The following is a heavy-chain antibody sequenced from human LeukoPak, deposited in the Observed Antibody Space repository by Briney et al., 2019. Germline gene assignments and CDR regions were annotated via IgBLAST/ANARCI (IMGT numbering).Heavy chain of an antibody. V-gene: IGHV4-61*02. CDR3: AGGFFIGLNWFDP. J-gene: IGHJ5*02. D-gene: IGHD3-3*01. CDR2: IYTSGST. CDR1: GGSISSGSYY. Sequence: SQTLSLTCTVSGGSISSGSYYWSWIRQPAGKGLEWIGRIYTSGSTNYNPSLKSRVTISVDTSKNQFSLKLSSVTAADTAVYYCAGGFFIGLNWFDPWGQGTLVTVSS.